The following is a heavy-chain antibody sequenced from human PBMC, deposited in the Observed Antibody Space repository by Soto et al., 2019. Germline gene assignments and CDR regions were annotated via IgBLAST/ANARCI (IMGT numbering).Heavy chain of an antibody. D-gene: IGHD2-21*02. V-gene: IGHV3-49*05. J-gene: IGHJ3*02. CDR2: IRSKAYGGAT. CDR1: GFTFGDYA. Sequence: EVQLVESGGGLVKPGRSLRLSCTASGFTFGDYAMSWFRQAPGKGLEWVGFIRSKAYGGATEYAASVKGRFTISRDDSKSIAYLQMNSLKTEDTAVYYCTRETVVTALLRDAFDIWGQGTMVTVSS. CDR3: TRETVVTALLRDAFDI.